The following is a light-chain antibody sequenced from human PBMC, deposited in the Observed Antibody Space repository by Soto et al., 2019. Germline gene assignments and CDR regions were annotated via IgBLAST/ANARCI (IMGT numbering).Light chain of an antibody. V-gene: IGLV1-40*01. CDR1: SSNIGAGYD. CDR3: QSFDSSLSGAGV. J-gene: IGLJ1*01. CDR2: GNS. Sequence: QSVVTQPPSVSGAPGQRVTISCTGSSSNIGAGYDVHWYQQLPGTAPKLLIYGNSNRPSGVPDRFSGSKSGTSASLAITGLQAEDEADYHCQSFDSSLSGAGVFGTGTKLTVL.